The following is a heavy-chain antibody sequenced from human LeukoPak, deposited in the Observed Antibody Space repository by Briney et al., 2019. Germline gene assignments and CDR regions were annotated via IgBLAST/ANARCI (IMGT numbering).Heavy chain of an antibody. J-gene: IGHJ6*03. D-gene: IGHD6-13*01. Sequence: GGSLRLSCAASGFTFSDYYMSWIRQAPGKGLEWVSYISSSGSTIYYADSVKGRFTISRDNAKNSLYLQMNSLRAEDTAVYYCARDPPYSSSWYDDYYYMDVWGKGTTVTASS. CDR1: GFTFSDYY. CDR2: ISSSGSTI. CDR3: ARDPPYSSSWYDDYYYMDV. V-gene: IGHV3-11*04.